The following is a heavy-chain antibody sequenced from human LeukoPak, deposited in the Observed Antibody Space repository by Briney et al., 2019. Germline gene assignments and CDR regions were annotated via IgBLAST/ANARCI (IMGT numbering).Heavy chain of an antibody. V-gene: IGHV4-39*01. CDR3: ARPGIAATGNAFDI. D-gene: IGHD6-13*01. CDR1: GGSISSSSYY. CDR2: IYYSGST. J-gene: IGHJ3*02. Sequence: SETLSLTCTVSGGSISSSSYYWGWIRQPPGKGLEWIGSIYYSGSTYYNPSLKSRVTISVDTSKNQFSLKLSSVTAADAAVYYCARPGIAATGNAFDIWGQGTMVAVSS.